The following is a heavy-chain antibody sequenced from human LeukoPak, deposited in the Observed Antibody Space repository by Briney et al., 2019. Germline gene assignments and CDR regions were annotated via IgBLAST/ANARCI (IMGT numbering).Heavy chain of an antibody. D-gene: IGHD1-26*01. CDR2: ISSSSSYI. J-gene: IGHJ4*02. CDR1: GFTFSSYS. Sequence: GGSLRLSCAASGFTFSSYSMNWVRQAPGKGLEWVSSISSSSSYIYYADSVKGRFTISRDNAKNSLYLQMNSLRAEDTAVYYCARDEPSFGSYPRVYFDYWGQGTLVTVSS. V-gene: IGHV3-21*01. CDR3: ARDEPSFGSYPRVYFDY.